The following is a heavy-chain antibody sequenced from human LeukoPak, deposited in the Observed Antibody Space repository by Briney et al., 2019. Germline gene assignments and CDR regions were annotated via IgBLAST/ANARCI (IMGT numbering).Heavy chain of an antibody. Sequence: GASVKVSCKASGYTFTDYYIHWVRQAPGQGLEWMGWINPYTGDTNYAQKFQGRVTMTRDTSISTAYMDLSTLRSDDTAVYYCATAAGWNYFLISDYWGQGTLVTVSS. CDR1: GYTFTDYY. CDR3: ATAAGWNYFLISDY. CDR2: INPYTGDT. V-gene: IGHV1-2*02. J-gene: IGHJ4*02. D-gene: IGHD1-7*01.